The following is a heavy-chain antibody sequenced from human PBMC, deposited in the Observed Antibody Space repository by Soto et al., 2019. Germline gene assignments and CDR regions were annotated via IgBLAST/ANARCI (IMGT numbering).Heavy chain of an antibody. J-gene: IGHJ6*02. CDR3: ARATMVRGVIITVGYYYYYGMDV. CDR2: IIPIFGTA. CDR1: GGTFSSYA. V-gene: IGHV1-69*13. D-gene: IGHD3-10*01. Sequence: SVKVSCKASGGTFSSYAISWVRQAPGQGLEWMGGIIPIFGTANYAQKFQGRVTITADESTSTAYMELSSLRSEDTAVYYCARATMVRGVIITVGYYYYYGMDVWGQGTRVTVSS.